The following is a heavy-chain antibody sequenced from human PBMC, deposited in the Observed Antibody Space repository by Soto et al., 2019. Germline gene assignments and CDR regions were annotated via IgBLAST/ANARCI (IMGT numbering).Heavy chain of an antibody. D-gene: IGHD3-3*01. V-gene: IGHV1-69*06. J-gene: IGHJ5*02. CDR3: ARGAGTYYDFWSGYSPSINWFDP. CDR2: IIPIFGTA. Sequence: GASVKVSCKASGGTFSSDAISWVRQAPGQGLEWMGGIIPIFGTANYAQKFQGRVTITADKSTSTAYMELSSLRSEDTAVYYCARGAGTYYDFWSGYSPSINWFDPWGQGTLVTVSS. CDR1: GGTFSSDA.